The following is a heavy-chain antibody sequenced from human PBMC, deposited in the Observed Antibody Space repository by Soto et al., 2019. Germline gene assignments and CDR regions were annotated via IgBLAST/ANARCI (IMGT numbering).Heavy chain of an antibody. Sequence: SETLSLTCSVSGASISSDNYYWGWIRQTPGKGLEWIGSIYYSGNTYYNPSLRGRLTISLDTSKNQFSLRLSSVTSADTAVYYCARGLAPTIFGTVPTPNWFDPWGQGTLVTVSS. J-gene: IGHJ5*02. CDR3: ARGLAPTIFGTVPTPNWFDP. V-gene: IGHV4-39*07. CDR1: GASISSDNYY. D-gene: IGHD3-3*01. CDR2: IYYSGNT.